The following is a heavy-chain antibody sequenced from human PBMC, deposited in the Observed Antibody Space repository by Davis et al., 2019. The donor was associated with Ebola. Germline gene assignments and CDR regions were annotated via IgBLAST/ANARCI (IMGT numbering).Heavy chain of an antibody. Sequence: AASVKVSCKVSEYTLAELSIHWVRQVPGKGLEWMGSFDPEHGGAIYSQKFQGRVTITRDTSASTAYMELSSLRSEDTAVYYCARFVAAAVDYWGQGTLVTVSS. CDR1: EYTLAELS. J-gene: IGHJ4*02. V-gene: IGHV1-24*01. D-gene: IGHD6-13*01. CDR3: ARFVAAAVDY. CDR2: FDPEHGGA.